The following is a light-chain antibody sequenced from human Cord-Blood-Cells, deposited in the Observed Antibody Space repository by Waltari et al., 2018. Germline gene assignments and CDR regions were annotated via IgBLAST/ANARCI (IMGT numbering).Light chain of an antibody. CDR1: SRDLGGYNY. Sequence: QSSLTPPPPVSVSPQRAFTISDTASSRDLGGYNYVSWYQQHPGKAPKLMIYDVSNRPSGVSNRFSGSKSGNTASLTISGLQAEDEADYYCSSYTSSSTLVFGGGTKLTVL. V-gene: IGLV2-14*01. J-gene: IGLJ2*01. CDR3: SSYTSSSTLV. CDR2: DVS.